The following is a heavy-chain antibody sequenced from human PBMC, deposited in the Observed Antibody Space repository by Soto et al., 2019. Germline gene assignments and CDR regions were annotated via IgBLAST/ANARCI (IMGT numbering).Heavy chain of an antibody. CDR1: GGTFSSYA. Sequence: ASVKVSCKASGGTFSSYAISWVRQAPGQGLEWMGGIIPIFGTANYAQKFQGRVTITADESTSTAYMELSSLRSEDTAVYYCASTLRFLEWLPTGGDYYYYGMDVWGQGTTVTVSS. J-gene: IGHJ6*02. CDR2: IIPIFGTA. V-gene: IGHV1-69*13. D-gene: IGHD3-3*01. CDR3: ASTLRFLEWLPTGGDYYYYGMDV.